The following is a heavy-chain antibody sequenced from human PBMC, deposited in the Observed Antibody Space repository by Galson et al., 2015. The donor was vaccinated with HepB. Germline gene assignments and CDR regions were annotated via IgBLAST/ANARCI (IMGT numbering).Heavy chain of an antibody. CDR3: ARDPGGSSWYSIFDY. D-gene: IGHD6-13*01. Sequence: SLRLSCAASGFTFSTYSMHWVRQAPGKGLEWVAVMSSDGNNKYYADSAKGRFTISRDNSKSTLYLQMNSLGAEDTAVYYCARDPGGSSWYSIFDYWGQGTLVTVSS. J-gene: IGHJ4*02. CDR2: MSSDGNNK. V-gene: IGHV3-30-3*01. CDR1: GFTFSTYS.